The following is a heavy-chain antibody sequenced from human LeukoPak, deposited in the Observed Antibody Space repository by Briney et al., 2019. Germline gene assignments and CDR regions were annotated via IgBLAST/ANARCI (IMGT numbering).Heavy chain of an antibody. V-gene: IGHV3-74*01. J-gene: IGHJ4*02. CDR1: GFTFSSYW. D-gene: IGHD5-24*01. Sequence: GGSLRLSCAASGFTFSSYWMHWVRHAPGKGLVSVSRINSDGSITNYANSVKGGFTISRDNAKNTLYLQMNSLRAEDTAVYYCARFADGGYWGQGTLVTVSS. CDR3: ARFADGGY. CDR2: INSDGSIT.